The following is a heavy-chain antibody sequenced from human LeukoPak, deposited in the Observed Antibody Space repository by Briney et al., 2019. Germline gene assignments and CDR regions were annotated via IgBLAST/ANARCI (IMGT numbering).Heavy chain of an antibody. CDR1: GGSIRSASNY. Sequence: ASETLSLTCTVSGGSIRSASNYWRWIRQPAWKGLEWIGRIYTSGRTNYNPSLKSRVTISVDTSKNQFSLKLRTGPGTDAPVYYCAREEKDLDWFFLCGEGTLGSVSS. CDR2: IYTSGRT. V-gene: IGHV4-61*02. J-gene: IGHJ5*02. CDR3: AREEKDLDWFFL.